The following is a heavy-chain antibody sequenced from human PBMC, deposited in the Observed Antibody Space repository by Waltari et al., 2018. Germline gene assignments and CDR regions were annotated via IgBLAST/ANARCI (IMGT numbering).Heavy chain of an antibody. D-gene: IGHD6-19*01. Sequence: EVQLVESGGGLVKPGGSLRLSCAASGFTFSSYSMNWVRQAPGKGLEWVSSISSSSSYIYYADSVKGRFTISRDNAKNSLYLQMNSLRAEDTAVYYCVREVVDSVAGPYYFDYWGQGTLVTVSS. J-gene: IGHJ4*02. CDR1: GFTFSSYS. CDR2: ISSSSSYI. V-gene: IGHV3-21*01. CDR3: VREVVDSVAGPYYFDY.